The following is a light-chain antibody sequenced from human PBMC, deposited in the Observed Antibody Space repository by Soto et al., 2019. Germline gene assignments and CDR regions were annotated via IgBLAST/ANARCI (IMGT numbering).Light chain of an antibody. CDR2: DVN. CDR3: CSYAGSSTLV. Sequence: QSVLTKPPSASGSPGQSVTISCTGTSSDVGGYNYVSWYQQHPGKAPKLMIYDVNKRPSGVPDRFSGSKSGNAASLTISGLQAEDEADYYCCSYAGSSTLVFGTGTKVTVL. V-gene: IGLV2-11*01. J-gene: IGLJ1*01. CDR1: SSDVGGYNY.